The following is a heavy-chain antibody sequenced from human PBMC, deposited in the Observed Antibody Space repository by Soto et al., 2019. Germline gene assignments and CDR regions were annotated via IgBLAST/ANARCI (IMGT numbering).Heavy chain of an antibody. CDR2: ISGSGGST. Sequence: PGGSLRLSCAASGFTFSSYAMSWVRQAPGKGLEWVSAISGSGGSTYYADSVKGRFTISRDNSKNTLYLQMNSLRAEDTAVYYCAKGPRRIFGVVIRYYYYGMDVWGQGTTVTVSS. V-gene: IGHV3-23*01. CDR1: GFTFSSYA. CDR3: AKGPRRIFGVVIRYYYYGMDV. J-gene: IGHJ6*02. D-gene: IGHD3-3*02.